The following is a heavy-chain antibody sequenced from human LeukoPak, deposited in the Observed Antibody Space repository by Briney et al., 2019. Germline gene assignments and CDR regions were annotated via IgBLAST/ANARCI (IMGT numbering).Heavy chain of an antibody. CDR3: ARDRKMGAGNYYYGMDV. V-gene: IGHV3-21*01. CDR1: GFTFSSYS. Sequence: GGSLRLSCAASGFTFSSYSMNWVRQAPGKGLEWVSSISSSSSYIYYADSVKGRFTISRDNAKNSLYLQMNSLRAEDTAVYYCARDRKMGAGNYYYGMDVWGQGTTVTVSS. J-gene: IGHJ6*02. CDR2: ISSSSSYI. D-gene: IGHD3-16*01.